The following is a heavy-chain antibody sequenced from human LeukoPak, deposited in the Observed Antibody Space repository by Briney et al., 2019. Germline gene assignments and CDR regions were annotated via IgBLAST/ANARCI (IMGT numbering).Heavy chain of an antibody. CDR2: ITGDCNYI. V-gene: IGHV3-21*01. J-gene: IGHJ4*02. CDR1: GFTFNDYT. D-gene: IGHD3-3*01. Sequence: GGSLRLSCAASGFTFNDYTMTWVRQAPGKGLEWVSSITGDCNYIFYADSVKGRFTISRDNAQNSLFLELNSLRGEDTAVYYCARERNFYYFDYWGREPWSPSPQ. CDR3: ARERNFYYFDY.